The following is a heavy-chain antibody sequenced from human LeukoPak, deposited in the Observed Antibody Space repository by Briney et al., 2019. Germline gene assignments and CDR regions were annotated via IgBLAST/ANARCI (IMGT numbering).Heavy chain of an antibody. D-gene: IGHD1-14*01. V-gene: IGHV3-7*01. Sequence: QSGGSLRLSCVGSGFMFSRYSMGWVRQAPGKGLEWVANINQGGSDKYYVDSVKGRFTISRDNANNLLYLQMNSLRGEDTAVYYCTRDRSRAEDDWGQGTLVTVSS. CDR2: INQGGSDK. J-gene: IGHJ4*02. CDR3: TRDRSRAEDD. CDR1: GFMFSRYS.